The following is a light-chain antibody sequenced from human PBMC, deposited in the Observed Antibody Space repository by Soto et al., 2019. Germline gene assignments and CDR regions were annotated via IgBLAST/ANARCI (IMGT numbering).Light chain of an antibody. CDR1: XXXXYSSNNKNY. V-gene: IGKV4-1*01. J-gene: IGKJ1*01. CDR2: WAS. Sequence: DIFMTQSPDSLXLXXVXXXXXXXXSXXXXXYSSNNKNYLAWYQQKPGQPPKLLIYWASTRESGVPDRFSGSGSGTDFTLTISSLQAEDVAVYYCQQYYGTPRTFGQGTKVDIK. CDR3: QQYYGTPRT.